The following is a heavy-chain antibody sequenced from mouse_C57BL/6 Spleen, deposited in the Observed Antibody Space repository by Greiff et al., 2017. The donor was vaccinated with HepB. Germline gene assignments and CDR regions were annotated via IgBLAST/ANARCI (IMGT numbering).Heavy chain of an antibody. D-gene: IGHD1-1*01. CDR3: ARQEITPVVATYFDY. Sequence: EVQLVESGGDLVKPGGSLKLSCAASGFTFSSYGMSWVRQTPDKRLAWVATISSGGSYTYYPDSVKGRFTISRDNAKNTLYLQMSSVTSDDTDMYYCARQEITPVVATYFDYWGQGTTLTVSS. J-gene: IGHJ2*01. V-gene: IGHV5-6*01. CDR1: GFTFSSYG. CDR2: ISSGGSYT.